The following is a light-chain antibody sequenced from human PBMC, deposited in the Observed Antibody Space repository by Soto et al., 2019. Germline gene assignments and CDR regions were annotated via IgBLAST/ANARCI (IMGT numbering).Light chain of an antibody. CDR2: LAS. CDR3: MQALQTPNT. Sequence: DLVMNHSPRSLCVTPGAPASISCRSSQSLLYSDGDNYLDWYLQKPGQSPQLLIYLASNRASGVPARFSGSGSGTYFTLKISRVEAEDVGLYYCMQALQTPNTFGQGTRLEIK. CDR1: QSLLYSDGDNY. J-gene: IGKJ5*01. V-gene: IGKV2-28*01.